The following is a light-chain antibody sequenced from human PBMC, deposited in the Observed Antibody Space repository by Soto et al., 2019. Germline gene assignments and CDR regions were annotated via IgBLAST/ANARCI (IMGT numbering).Light chain of an antibody. Sequence: EIVLTQSPGTLSLSPGKRATLSCRASQSVSNFLAWYQQKPGQAPRLLIYDTSNRATGIPARFSGSGSGTDCTLTINNLDPEDFGVYYCQQRSNWPITFGQGTRLEIK. CDR1: QSVSNF. J-gene: IGKJ5*01. V-gene: IGKV3-11*01. CDR2: DTS. CDR3: QQRSNWPIT.